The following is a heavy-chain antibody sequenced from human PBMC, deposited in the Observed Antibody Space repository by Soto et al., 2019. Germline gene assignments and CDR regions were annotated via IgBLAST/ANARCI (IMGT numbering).Heavy chain of an antibody. CDR2: ISYDGTSE. V-gene: IGHV3-30-3*01. J-gene: IGHJ5*01. D-gene: IGHD3-10*01. CDR3: PRDYSGWFDF. CDR1: GFPFISYP. Sequence: PAWSLRLCCAASGFPFISYPIHWVRQAPGKGLEWVGSISYDGTSEDFADSLRGRFTLSRDNSKNMLWLQMNSLRSEDTAVYYCPRDYSGWFDFWGQGTLVTVSS.